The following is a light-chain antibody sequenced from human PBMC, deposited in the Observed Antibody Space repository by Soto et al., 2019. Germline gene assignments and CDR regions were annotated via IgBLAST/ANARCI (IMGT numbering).Light chain of an antibody. CDR1: QGIRND. CDR2: SAS. V-gene: IGKV1-6*01. J-gene: IGKJ3*01. Sequence: AIQITESPSSLSASVGDRVTITCRSSQGIRNDLGWYQHKPGKAPKLLIYSASSLQSGVPSRFSGSGSGTDFTLTISSLQPEDSATYYCLQDYNYPFTFGPGTKVDIK. CDR3: LQDYNYPFT.